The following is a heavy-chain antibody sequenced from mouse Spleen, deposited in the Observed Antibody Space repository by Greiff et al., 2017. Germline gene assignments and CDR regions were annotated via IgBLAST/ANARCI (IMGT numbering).Heavy chain of an antibody. CDR1: GYTFTDYN. D-gene: IGHD2-3*01. CDR3: ARDGYYKGAWFAY. Sequence: VQLQQSGPELVKPGASVKMSCKASGYTFTDYNMHWVKQSHGKSLEWIGYINPNNGGTSYNQKFKGKATLTVNKSSSTAYMELRSLTSEDSAVYYCARDGYYKGAWFAYWGQGTLVTVSA. CDR2: INPNNGGT. J-gene: IGHJ3*01. V-gene: IGHV1-22*01.